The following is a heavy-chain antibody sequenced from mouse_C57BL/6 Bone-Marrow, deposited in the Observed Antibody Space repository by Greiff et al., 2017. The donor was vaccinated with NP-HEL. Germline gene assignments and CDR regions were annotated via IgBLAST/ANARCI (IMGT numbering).Heavy chain of an antibody. CDR1: GYSITSDY. Sequence: EVMLVESGPGLAKPSQTLSLTCSVTGYSITSDYWNWIRKFPGKKLEYMGYISYSGSTYYNPSLKSRISITRDTSKNQYYLQMNSVTTEDTATYYCARKGYSNDWYFDVWGTGTTVTVSS. CDR2: ISYSGST. J-gene: IGHJ1*03. D-gene: IGHD2-5*01. V-gene: IGHV3-8*01. CDR3: ARKGYSNDWYFDV.